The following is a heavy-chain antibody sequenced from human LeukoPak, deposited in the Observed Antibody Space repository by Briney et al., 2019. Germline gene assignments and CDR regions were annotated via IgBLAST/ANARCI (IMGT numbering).Heavy chain of an antibody. CDR1: GGSISSSSYY. J-gene: IGHJ1*01. CDR3: ARGNHYYDSSAYLAWESFQH. D-gene: IGHD3-22*01. CDR2: IYYSGST. Sequence: SETLSLTCTVSGGSISSSSYYWGWIRQPPGKGLEWIGSIYYSGSTYYNPSLKSRVTISVDTSKNQFSLKLSSVTAADTAVYYCARGNHYYDSSAYLAWESFQHWGQGTLVTVSS. V-gene: IGHV4-39*07.